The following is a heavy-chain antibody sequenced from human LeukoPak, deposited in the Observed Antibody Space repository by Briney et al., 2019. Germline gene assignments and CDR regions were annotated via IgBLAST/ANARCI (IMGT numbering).Heavy chain of an antibody. J-gene: IGHJ4*02. V-gene: IGHV3-7*03. CDR3: ARGSRPVYNLLTGKRYFDY. CDR2: IKQDGSEK. Sequence: GGSLRLSCAASGFTFSSYWMSWVRQAPGKGLEWVANIKQDGSEKYYVDSVKGRFTISRDNAKNSLYLQMNSLRAEDTAVYYCARGSRPVYNLLTGKRYFDYWGQGTLLTVSS. D-gene: IGHD3-9*01. CDR1: GFTFSSYW.